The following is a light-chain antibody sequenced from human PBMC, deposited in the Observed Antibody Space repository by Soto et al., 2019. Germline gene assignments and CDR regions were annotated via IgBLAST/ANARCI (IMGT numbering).Light chain of an antibody. Sequence: LRMTQSPCSLSASTGASVTITLRARQGISSYLAWYQQKPGKAPKFLIYAASTLQSGVPSRFSGSGSGTDFTLTISCLQYEDFATYYCQQYYSYPRTFGQGTKVDIK. V-gene: IGKV1-8*01. CDR2: AAS. J-gene: IGKJ1*01. CDR3: QQYYSYPRT. CDR1: QGISSY.